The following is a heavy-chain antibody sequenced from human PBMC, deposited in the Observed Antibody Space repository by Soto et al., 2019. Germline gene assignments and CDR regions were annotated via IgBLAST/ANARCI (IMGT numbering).Heavy chain of an antibody. Sequence: QVQLQESGPGLVKPSDTLSLTCAVSGYSISSSNWWGWIRQPPWKGLEWIGYIYYSGTTYYNPSLKSRVTTSVATSKNQCSLTLTSVTAVDTAVYYCARREIQGPIDYWRQGTLVTVSS. D-gene: IGHD1-26*01. J-gene: IGHJ4*02. CDR3: ARREIQGPIDY. V-gene: IGHV4-28*01. CDR2: IYYSGTT. CDR1: GYSISSSNW.